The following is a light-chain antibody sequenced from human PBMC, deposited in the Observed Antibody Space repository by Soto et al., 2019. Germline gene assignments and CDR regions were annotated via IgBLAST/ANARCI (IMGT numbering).Light chain of an antibody. CDR1: QSIGGW. V-gene: IGKV1-5*03. CDR2: ATS. CDR3: QQYNTCWT. J-gene: IGKJ1*01. Sequence: DIQMTQSPSTLSASVGDRVTITCRASQSIGGWLAWYQQKAGKAPKVLIYATSTLQSGVPSRFSGSGSGTQFTLTISSLQPDDSATYYCQQYNTCWTFGQGTKLEVK.